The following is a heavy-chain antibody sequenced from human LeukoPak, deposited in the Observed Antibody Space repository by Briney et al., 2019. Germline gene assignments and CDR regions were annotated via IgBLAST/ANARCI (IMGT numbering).Heavy chain of an antibody. CDR3: ARHRFITMVRGVIRGNDY. CDR1: GGSFSGYY. D-gene: IGHD3-10*01. V-gene: IGHV4-34*01. Sequence: SETLSLTCAVYGGSFSGYYWSWIRQPPGKGLEWVGEINHSGSTNYNPSLKRGGTISVDTSKKQFPLQLSSVTAADTAVYYCARHRFITMVRGVIRGNDYWGQGTLVTVSS. J-gene: IGHJ4*02. CDR2: INHSGST.